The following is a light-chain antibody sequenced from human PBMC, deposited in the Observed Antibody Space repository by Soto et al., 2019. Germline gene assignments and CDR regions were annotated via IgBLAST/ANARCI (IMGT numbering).Light chain of an antibody. Sequence: IQMTQSPSFLSPSIGESVTITCRASQVISTSLAWYQVKPGKAPKLLIYAASTLESGVPSRFSATVSGTYFTLTISSLQPEDPATYYCQQSYTTPLTFGGGTKVDIK. CDR2: AAS. V-gene: IGKV1-39*01. CDR3: QQSYTTPLT. J-gene: IGKJ4*01. CDR1: QVISTS.